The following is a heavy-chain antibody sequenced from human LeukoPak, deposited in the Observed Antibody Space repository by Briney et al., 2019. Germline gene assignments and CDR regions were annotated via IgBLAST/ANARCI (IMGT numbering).Heavy chain of an antibody. J-gene: IGHJ5*02. CDR3: ANYGAGTYRFDP. CDR1: GGSFSGYY. Sequence: SETLSLTCAVYGGSFSGYYWSWIRQHPGKGLVWIGYICYSGTTYYNPSLKSRVTISVDMSENQFSLKLSSVTAADTAVYYCANYGAGTYRFDPWGQGTLVTVSS. CDR2: ICYSGTT. D-gene: IGHD3-10*01. V-gene: IGHV4-31*11.